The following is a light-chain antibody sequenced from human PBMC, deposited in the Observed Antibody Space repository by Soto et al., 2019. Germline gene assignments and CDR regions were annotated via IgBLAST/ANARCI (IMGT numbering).Light chain of an antibody. Sequence: QSALTQPASVSGSPGQSITISCTGTSSDVGGYNYVSWYQQHPGKAPKLMIYEVSNRPSGVSNRFSASKSGNTASLTISGLQAEDEAAYYCSSYTSSSTPLVFGGGTQLTVL. CDR3: SSYTSSSTPLV. J-gene: IGLJ2*01. V-gene: IGLV2-14*01. CDR2: EVS. CDR1: SSDVGGYNY.